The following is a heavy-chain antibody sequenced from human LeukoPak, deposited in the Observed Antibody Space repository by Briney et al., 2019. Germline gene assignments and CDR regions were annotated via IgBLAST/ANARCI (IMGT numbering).Heavy chain of an antibody. D-gene: IGHD3-10*01. CDR3: VRHISVVRGETFDF. V-gene: IGHV4-39*01. CDR2: IYYSGST. J-gene: IGHJ4*02. CDR1: GGSIGSGSNY. Sequence: NPSETLSLTCTVSGGSIGSGSNYWGWIRQPPGKGLEWIGSIYYSGSTYYNPSLKSRVTISVDTSKNQFSLKLSSVTAADTAVYYCVRHISVVRGETFDFWGQGSLVTVSS.